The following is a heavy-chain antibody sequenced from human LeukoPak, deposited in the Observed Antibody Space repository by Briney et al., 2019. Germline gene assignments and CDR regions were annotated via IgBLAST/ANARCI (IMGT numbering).Heavy chain of an antibody. CDR1: GYTFTGYY. D-gene: IGHD3-10*01. CDR3: ARIRMVRGVIAALSY. Sequence: ASVKVSCKASGYTFTGYYMRWVRQAPGQGLEWMGWINPNSGGTNYAQKFQGRVTMTRDTSISTAYMELSRLRSDDTAVYYCARIRMVRGVIAALSYWGQGTLVTVSS. CDR2: INPNSGGT. J-gene: IGHJ4*02. V-gene: IGHV1-2*02.